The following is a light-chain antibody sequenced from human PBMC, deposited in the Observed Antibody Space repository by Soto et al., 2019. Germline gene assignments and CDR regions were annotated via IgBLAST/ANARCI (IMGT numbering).Light chain of an antibody. Sequence: DIQMTQSPSSVSASVGDRVTITCRASQAIDSWLAWYQQKPGEAPKLLIFTGSLLHSGVPPRFSGSGSGTDFTLTISSLQPEDFSTYYWQQTLSFPPTVGQGTKVDIK. J-gene: IGKJ1*01. CDR1: QAIDSW. V-gene: IGKV1-12*01. CDR3: QQTLSFPPT. CDR2: TGS.